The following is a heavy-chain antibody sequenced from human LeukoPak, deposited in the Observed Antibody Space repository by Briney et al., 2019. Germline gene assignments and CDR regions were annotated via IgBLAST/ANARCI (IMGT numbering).Heavy chain of an antibody. Sequence: PGGSLRLSCAASGFTISSNYMSWVRQAPGQGLEWVSVIYSGGSTYYADSVKGRFTISRDNSKNTLYLQMNSLRAEDTAVYYCALTYYDILTGPNWFDPWGQGTLVTVSS. CDR1: GFTISSNY. V-gene: IGHV3-53*01. D-gene: IGHD3-9*01. J-gene: IGHJ5*02. CDR2: IYSGGST. CDR3: ALTYYDILTGPNWFDP.